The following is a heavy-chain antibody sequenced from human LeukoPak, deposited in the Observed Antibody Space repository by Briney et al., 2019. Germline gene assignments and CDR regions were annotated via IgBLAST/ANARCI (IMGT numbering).Heavy chain of an antibody. CDR3: ARGVTPDWFDP. CDR2: IYSGGTT. Sequence: TGGSLRLSCAASGFTVSSNYMSWVRQAPGKGLEWVSVIYSGGTTYYADSVKGRFTISRGNSKNTLYLQMNRLRAEDTAVYYCARGVTPDWFDPWGQGTLVTVSS. D-gene: IGHD2-21*02. CDR1: GFTVSSNY. V-gene: IGHV3-66*01. J-gene: IGHJ5*02.